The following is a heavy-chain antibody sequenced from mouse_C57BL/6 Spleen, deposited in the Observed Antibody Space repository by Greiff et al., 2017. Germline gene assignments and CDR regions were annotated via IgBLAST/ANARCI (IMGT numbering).Heavy chain of an antibody. CDR2: ISSGGSYI. D-gene: IGHD2-2*01. CDR3: ARKLGYDDGWYFDV. CDR1: GFTFSSYG. Sequence: EVLRVESGGDLVKPGGSLKLSCAASGFTFSSYGMSLVRQTPDTRLEWVATISSGGSYISYPDRVKGRFPISRDNAKNTLYLQMSSLKSEDTAMYYCARKLGYDDGWYFDVWGTGTTVTVSS. V-gene: IGHV5-6*01. J-gene: IGHJ1*03.